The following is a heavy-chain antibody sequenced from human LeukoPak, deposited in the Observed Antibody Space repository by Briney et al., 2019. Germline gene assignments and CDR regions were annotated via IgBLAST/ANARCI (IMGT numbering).Heavy chain of an antibody. Sequence: GGSLRLSCAASGFTFSSYSMNWVRQAPGKGLEWVSAISGSGGSTYYADSVKGRFTISRDNSKNTLYLQMNSLRAEDTAVYYCAKTSAAGGRYYYGMDVWGQGTTVTVSS. V-gene: IGHV3-23*01. J-gene: IGHJ6*02. CDR1: GFTFSSYS. CDR3: AKTSAAGGRYYYGMDV. CDR2: ISGSGGST. D-gene: IGHD6-13*01.